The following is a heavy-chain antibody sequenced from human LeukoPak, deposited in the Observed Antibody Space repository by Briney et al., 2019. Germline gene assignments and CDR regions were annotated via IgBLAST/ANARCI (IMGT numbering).Heavy chain of an antibody. CDR1: GYTITSYD. D-gene: IGHD6-13*01. Sequence: ASVKVSRKASGYTITSYDINWVRQATGQGLEWMGWMNPNSGNTGYAQKFQGRVTMTRNTSISTAYMELSSLRSEDTAVYYCARAGSGIAAAGINYWGQGTLVTVSS. CDR2: MNPNSGNT. V-gene: IGHV1-8*01. CDR3: ARAGSGIAAAGINY. J-gene: IGHJ4*02.